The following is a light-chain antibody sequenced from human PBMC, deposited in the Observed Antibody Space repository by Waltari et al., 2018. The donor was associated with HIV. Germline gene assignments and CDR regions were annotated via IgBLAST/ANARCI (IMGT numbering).Light chain of an antibody. J-gene: IGLJ2*01. CDR2: GVT. V-gene: IGLV2-23*02. Sequence: QSALTQVASVSGSPGQSITISCTGTSSDVGAYNLVSWYQQHPGTAPQLLIFGVTKRPSGISDRFAGSRSGNTASLTISGLQAEDEGDYYCCSYTGSGIPFGGGTKLTVL. CDR3: CSYTGSGIP. CDR1: SSDVGAYNL.